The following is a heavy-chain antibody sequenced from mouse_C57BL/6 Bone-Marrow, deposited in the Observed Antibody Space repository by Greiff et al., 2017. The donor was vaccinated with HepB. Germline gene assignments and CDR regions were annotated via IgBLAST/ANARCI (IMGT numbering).Heavy chain of an antibody. CDR2: IYPGDGDT. Sequence: QVQLKQSGPELVKPGASVKISCKASCYAFSSSGMNWVKQRTGKGLEWIGRIYPGDGDTNYNGKSKGKATLNADNSSSTAYMKLSSLTSEDSEFYLCARLLRLRWFAYWGQGTLGTVSA. CDR1: CYAFSSSG. J-gene: IGHJ3*01. D-gene: IGHD3-2*02. V-gene: IGHV1-82*01. CDR3: ARLLRLRWFAY.